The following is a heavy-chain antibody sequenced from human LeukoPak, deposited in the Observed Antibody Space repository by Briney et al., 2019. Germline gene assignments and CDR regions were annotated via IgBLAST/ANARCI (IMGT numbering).Heavy chain of an antibody. CDR3: ARGLGLDY. V-gene: IGHV1-2*02. J-gene: IGHJ4*02. CDR1: GYSLNAYY. D-gene: IGHD4-11*01. Sequence: ASVKVSCKASGYSLNAYYMHWVRQAPGQGLEWMGWINPSSGGTKYAQKLQGRVTVARDTSISTTYMELSRLTSDDTAVYYCARGLGLDYWGQGTLVTVSS. CDR2: INPSSGGT.